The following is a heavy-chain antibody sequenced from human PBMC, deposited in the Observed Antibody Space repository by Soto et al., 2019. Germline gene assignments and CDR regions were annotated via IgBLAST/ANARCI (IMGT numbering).Heavy chain of an antibody. CDR1: GYSITSYA. CDR3: ARDRIGSAVGYYCYVMDF. Sequence: ASVKVSCKASGYSITSYAIHWVRQAPGQRLEWMGWINAGNGNTKYSQKFQDRVTITRDTSASTAYKELSSLRYEDTAVYSCARDRIGSAVGYYCYVMDFWGRGTPVTVSS. D-gene: IGHD2-2*03. J-gene: IGHJ6*02. CDR2: INAGNGNT. V-gene: IGHV1-3*01.